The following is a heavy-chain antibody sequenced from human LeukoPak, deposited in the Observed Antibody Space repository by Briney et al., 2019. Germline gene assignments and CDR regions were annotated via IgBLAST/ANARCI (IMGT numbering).Heavy chain of an antibody. CDR1: GGSFSGYY. J-gene: IGHJ6*03. D-gene: IGHD3-10*01. CDR3: ARLSRGSYGSGSYYNGGYYYYYYMDV. V-gene: IGHV4-34*01. CDR2: INHSGST. Sequence: SETLSLTCAVYGGSFSGYYWSWIRQPPGKGLEWMGEINHSGSTNYNPSLKSRVTISVDTSKNQFSLKLSSVTAADTAVYYCARLSRGSYGSGSYYNGGYYYYYYMDVWGKGTTVTISS.